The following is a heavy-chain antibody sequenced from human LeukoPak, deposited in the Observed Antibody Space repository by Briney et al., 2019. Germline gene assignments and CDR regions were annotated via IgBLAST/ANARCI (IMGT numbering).Heavy chain of an antibody. J-gene: IGHJ4*02. V-gene: IGHV4-59*08. CDR1: GGSISSYY. Sequence: SETLSLTCTVSGGSISSYYWSWIRQPPGKGLEWIGYIYYSGSTNYNPSLKSRVTLSVDTSKNQFSLKLSSVTAADTAVYYCARLGNREQLVHWGQGTLVTVSS. CDR2: IYYSGST. D-gene: IGHD6-13*01. CDR3: ARLGNREQLVH.